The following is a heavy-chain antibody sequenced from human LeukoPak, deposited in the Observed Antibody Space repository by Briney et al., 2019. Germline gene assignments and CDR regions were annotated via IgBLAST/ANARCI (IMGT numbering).Heavy chain of an antibody. CDR2: INHSGST. Sequence: SETLSLTCAVYGGSFSGYYWSWIRQPPGKGLEWIGEINHSGSTNYNPSLKSRVTMSVDTSKNQFSLKLSSVTAADTAVYYCARGKGYGSGGANNWFDPWGQGTLVTVSS. V-gene: IGHV4-34*01. CDR1: GGSFSGYY. D-gene: IGHD3-10*01. CDR3: ARGKGYGSGGANNWFDP. J-gene: IGHJ5*02.